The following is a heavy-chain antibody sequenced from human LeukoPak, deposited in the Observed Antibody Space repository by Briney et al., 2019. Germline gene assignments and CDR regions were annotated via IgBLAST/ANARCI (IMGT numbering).Heavy chain of an antibody. J-gene: IGHJ4*02. D-gene: IGHD3-22*01. CDR3: ARDMGDDSSGYYPSLFFDY. V-gene: IGHV3-11*01. CDR1: GFTFSDYY. Sequence: PGGSLRLSCAASGFTFSDYYMSWIRQAPGKGLEWVSYISSSGSTIYYADSVKGRFTISRDNAKNSLYLQMNSLRAEDTAVYYCARDMGDDSSGYYPSLFFDYWGQGTLVTVSS. CDR2: ISSSGSTI.